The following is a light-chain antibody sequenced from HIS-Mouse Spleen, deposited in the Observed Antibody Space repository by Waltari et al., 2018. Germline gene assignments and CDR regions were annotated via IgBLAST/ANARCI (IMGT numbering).Light chain of an antibody. J-gene: IGLJ2*01. V-gene: IGLV2-8*01. CDR2: EVS. Sequence: QSALTQPPSASGSPGQSVTISCPGTSSAVGGYNYVSWYQQHPGKAPKLMIYEVSKRPSGVPDRFSGSKSGNTASLTVSGLQAEDEADYYCSSYAGSNNLGVFGGGTKLTVL. CDR3: SSYAGSNNLGV. CDR1: SSAVGGYNY.